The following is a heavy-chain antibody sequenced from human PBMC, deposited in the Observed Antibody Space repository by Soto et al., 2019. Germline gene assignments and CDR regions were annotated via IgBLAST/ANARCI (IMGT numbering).Heavy chain of an antibody. V-gene: IGHV4-39*01. Sequence: QLQLQESGPGLVKPSETLSLTCTVSAGSIRSSDWAWIRQPPGKGLEWIGTIDYSGSTAYNASLQSRVTMSVDASKNQVSLRLNSVTAADTAVYYCARQGPFYFDYWGQGALVIVSS. CDR3: ARQGPFYFDY. CDR2: IDYSGST. CDR1: AGSIRSSD. J-gene: IGHJ4*02.